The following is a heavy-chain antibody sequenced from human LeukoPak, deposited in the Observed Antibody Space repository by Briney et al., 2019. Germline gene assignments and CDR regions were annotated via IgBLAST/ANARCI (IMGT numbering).Heavy chain of an antibody. J-gene: IGHJ4*02. CDR3: ARIDYANSGYFDY. D-gene: IGHD3-22*01. CDR2: ISWNSGSL. CDR1: GFTFDDYA. Sequence: HPGGSLRLSCAASGFTFDDYAMHWVRQAPGKGLEWVSGISWNSGSLGYADSVKGRFTISRDNAKNSLYLQMNSLRVEDTAVYYCARIDYANSGYFDYWGQGTLVTISS. V-gene: IGHV3-9*01.